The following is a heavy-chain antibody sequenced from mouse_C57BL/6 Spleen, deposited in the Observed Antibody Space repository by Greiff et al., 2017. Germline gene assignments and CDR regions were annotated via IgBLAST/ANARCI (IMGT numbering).Heavy chain of an antibody. CDR2: INPNDGTT. CDR3: AREDGYDGHFDV. CDR1: GYSFTDYN. D-gene: IGHD2-2*01. Sequence: EVQLQESGPELVKPGASVKISCKASGYSFTDYNMNWVKQSNGKSLEWIGVINPNDGTTSYNQKFKGKATLTVDQSSSTAYMQLNSLTSEDSAVYYCAREDGYDGHFDVWGTGTTVTVSS. V-gene: IGHV1-39*01. J-gene: IGHJ1*03.